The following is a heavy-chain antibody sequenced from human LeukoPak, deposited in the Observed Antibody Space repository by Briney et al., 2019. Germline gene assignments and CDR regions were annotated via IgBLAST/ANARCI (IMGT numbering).Heavy chain of an antibody. CDR1: GFTFSSYG. J-gene: IGHJ3*02. Sequence: GRSLRLSCAASGFTFSSYGMHWVRQAPGKGLEWVSTISDRSDKTYYADSVRGRFTISRDNSKNTLLLQMNSLRAEDTAVYYCAKPSYGDPLDAFDIWGQGTMVTVSS. CDR2: ISDRSDKT. V-gene: IGHV3-23*01. CDR3: AKPSYGDPLDAFDI. D-gene: IGHD4-17*01.